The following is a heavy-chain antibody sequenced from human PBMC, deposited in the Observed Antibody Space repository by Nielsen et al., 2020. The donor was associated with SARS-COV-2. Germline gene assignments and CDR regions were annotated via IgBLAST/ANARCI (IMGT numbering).Heavy chain of an antibody. CDR1: GGSISSSSYY. CDR3: ARDLWVPAIGGGMDV. Sequence: SETLSPTCTVPGGSISSSSYYWSWIRQHPGKGLEWIGYIYYSGSTYYNPSLKSRVTISVDTSKNQFSLKLSSVTAADTAVYYCARDLWVPAIGGGMDVWGQGTTVTVSS. J-gene: IGHJ6*02. D-gene: IGHD2-2*01. V-gene: IGHV4-31*03. CDR2: IYYSGST.